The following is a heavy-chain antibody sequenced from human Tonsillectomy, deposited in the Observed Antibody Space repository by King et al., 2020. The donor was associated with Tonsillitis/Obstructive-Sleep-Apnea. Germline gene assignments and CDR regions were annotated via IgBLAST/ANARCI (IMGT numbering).Heavy chain of an antibody. J-gene: IGHJ6*03. Sequence: QLQESGPGLVKPSETLSLTCTDSGGSISSYYWSWLRQPPGKGLEWIGYIYYSGSTNYNPSLKSRVTISVDTSKNQFSLKLSSVTAADTAVYYCARGGYSYGFYYYMDVWGRGTTGTVSS. V-gene: IGHV4-59*01. CDR3: ARGGYSYGFYYYMDV. CDR2: IYYSGST. CDR1: GGSISSYY. D-gene: IGHD5-18*01.